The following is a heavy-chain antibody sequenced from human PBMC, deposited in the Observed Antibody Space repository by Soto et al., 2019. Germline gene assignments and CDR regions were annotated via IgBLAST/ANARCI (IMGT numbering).Heavy chain of an antibody. J-gene: IGHJ4*02. CDR3: ARDLWSEGFGERFDD. Sequence: QVQLVESVGGVVQPGRSLRLSCVASGFTFTTYAMQWVRQAPGKGLEWVAVMSSDGSNTYYADSVKGRFTISRDNSKNSLYLQMSSLRADDTAVYFCARDLWSEGFGERFDDWGQGTLVTVSS. CDR1: GFTFTTYA. V-gene: IGHV3-30-3*01. D-gene: IGHD3-10*01. CDR2: MSSDGSNT.